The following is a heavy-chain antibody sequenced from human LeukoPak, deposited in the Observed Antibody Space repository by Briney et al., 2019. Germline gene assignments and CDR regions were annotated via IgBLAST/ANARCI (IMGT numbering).Heavy chain of an antibody. CDR2: ISSSSTI. D-gene: IGHD3-22*01. V-gene: IGHV3-48*02. Sequence: GGSLRLSCAASGFTFSSYSMNWARQAPGKGLEWVSYISSSSTIYYADSVKGRFTISRDNAKNSLYLQMNSLRDEDTAVYYCARDVGDYYDSSGYYSDYWGQGTLVTVSS. J-gene: IGHJ4*02. CDR3: ARDVGDYYDSSGYYSDY. CDR1: GFTFSSYS.